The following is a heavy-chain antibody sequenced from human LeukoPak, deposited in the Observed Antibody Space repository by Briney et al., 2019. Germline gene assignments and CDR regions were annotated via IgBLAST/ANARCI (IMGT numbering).Heavy chain of an antibody. CDR1: GGSISSYY. D-gene: IGHD2-15*01. V-gene: IGHV4-59*01. CDR2: IHYSGST. CDR3: ARTTEGYCLGRSGYSVFYYMDV. J-gene: IGHJ6*03. Sequence: SETLSLTCTVSGGSISSYYWSWIRQPPGKGLEWIGYIHYSGSTNYNPSLKSRVTIPVDPSKNQFSLKLSSVTAADTAVYYCARTTEGYCLGRSGYSVFYYMDVSSEGSTVTVYS.